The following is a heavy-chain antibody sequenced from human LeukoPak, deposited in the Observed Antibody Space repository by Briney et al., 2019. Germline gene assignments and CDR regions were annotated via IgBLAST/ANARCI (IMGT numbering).Heavy chain of an antibody. CDR3: ARVSAREVMVDY. D-gene: IGHD2-21*01. Sequence: SETLSLTCAVYGGSFSGYYWSWIRQPPGKGLEWIGEINHSGSTNYNPSLKSRVTISVDTSKNQFSLKLSSVTAADTAVYYCARVSAREVMVDYWGQGTLVTVSS. CDR2: INHSGST. CDR1: GGSFSGYY. V-gene: IGHV4-34*01. J-gene: IGHJ4*02.